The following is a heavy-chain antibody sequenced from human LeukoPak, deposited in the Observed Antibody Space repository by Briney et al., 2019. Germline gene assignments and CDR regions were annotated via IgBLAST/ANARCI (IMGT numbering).Heavy chain of an antibody. CDR3: ARPHLYYYDSSGYYKDNWFDP. CDR2: MNPNSGNT. D-gene: IGHD3-22*01. J-gene: IGHJ5*02. V-gene: IGHV1-8*01. CDR1: GYTFTSYD. Sequence: GASVKVSCKASGYTFTSYDINWVRQATGQGLEWMGWMNPNSGNTGYAQKLQGRVTMTTDTSTSTAYMELRSLRSDDTAVYYCARPHLYYYDSSGYYKDNWFDPWGQGTLVTVSS.